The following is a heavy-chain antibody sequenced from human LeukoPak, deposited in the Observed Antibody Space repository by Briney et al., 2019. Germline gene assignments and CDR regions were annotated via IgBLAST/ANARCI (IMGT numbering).Heavy chain of an antibody. V-gene: IGHV3-23*01. CDR3: ARVSGDSSGYTNWFDP. Sequence: PGGSLRLSCVVSGFDFSSYAMSWVRQAPGTGPEWVSVISGSISTSYYADSVKGRFTISRDNAKNTLYLQMNSLRAEDTAVYYCARVSGDSSGYTNWFDPWGQGTLVTVSS. CDR1: GFDFSSYA. CDR2: ISGSISTS. J-gene: IGHJ5*02. D-gene: IGHD3-22*01.